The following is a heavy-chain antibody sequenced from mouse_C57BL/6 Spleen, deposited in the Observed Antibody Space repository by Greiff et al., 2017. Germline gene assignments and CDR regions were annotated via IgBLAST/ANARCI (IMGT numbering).Heavy chain of an antibody. D-gene: IGHD2-4*01. J-gene: IGHJ2*01. Sequence: QVQLQQSGAELARPGASVKMSCKASGYTFTSYTMHWVKQRPGQGLEWIGYINPSSGYTKYNQKFKDKATLTADKSSSTAYMQLSSLTSEDSAVYYCAREGYYDYDEGYFDYWGQGTTLTVSS. CDR1: GYTFTSYT. CDR2: INPSSGYT. V-gene: IGHV1-4*01. CDR3: AREGYYDYDEGYFDY.